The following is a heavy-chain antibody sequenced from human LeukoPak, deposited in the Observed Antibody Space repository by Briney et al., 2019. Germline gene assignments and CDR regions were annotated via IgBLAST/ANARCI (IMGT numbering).Heavy chain of an antibody. D-gene: IGHD1-26*01. J-gene: IGHJ4*02. CDR2: ISDSGGST. CDR1: GFTFSSYA. Sequence: PGGSLRLSCAASGFTFSSYAMSWVRQAPGKGLEWVLTISDSGGSTYSADSVKGRFTVSRDNSKNTVYLQMNSLRAGDTAVYYFAKDRGIAGAEYFDYWGQGTLVTVSS. V-gene: IGHV3-23*01. CDR3: AKDRGIAGAEYFDY.